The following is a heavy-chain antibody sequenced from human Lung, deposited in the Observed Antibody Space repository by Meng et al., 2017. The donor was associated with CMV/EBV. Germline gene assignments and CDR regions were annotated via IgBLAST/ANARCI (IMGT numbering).Heavy chain of an antibody. J-gene: IGHJ6*02. V-gene: IGHV1-2*02. D-gene: IGHD1-14*01. Sequence: ASVXVSCKASGYSFTGYFVNWVRQAPGQGLEWMGWINHDRGTTDYAPNFRGRVTMTRDTSISTAYMELSRLRSDDTAVYYWARSRPGSQSYDGMEVWGQGTXVTVSS. CDR1: GYSFTGYF. CDR2: INHDRGTT. CDR3: ARSRPGSQSYDGMEV.